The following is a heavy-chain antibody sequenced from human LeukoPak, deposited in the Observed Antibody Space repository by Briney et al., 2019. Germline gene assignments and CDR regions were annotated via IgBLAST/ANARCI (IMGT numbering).Heavy chain of an antibody. CDR1: GFSFSGYD. D-gene: IGHD1-26*01. J-gene: IGHJ4*02. V-gene: IGHV3-30-3*01. CDR3: ARVVGGTWLVDY. Sequence: GGSLRLSCAVSGFSFSGYDMHGVRQAPGKGLEWLAIISFDGSNRYYADSVKGRFTISRDNSENTLYLQMNNLRHEDTAVYYCARVVGGTWLVDYWGQGALVTVSS. CDR2: ISFDGSNR.